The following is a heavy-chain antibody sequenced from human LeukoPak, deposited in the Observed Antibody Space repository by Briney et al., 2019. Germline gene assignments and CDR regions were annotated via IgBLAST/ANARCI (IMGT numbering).Heavy chain of an antibody. Sequence: GGSLRLSCAASGFTFSNARMSWVRQAPGKGLEWVGRIKSKTDGGTTDYAAPVKGRFTISRDDSKNTLYLQMNSLKTEDTAVYYCTTGYASHDFQHWGQGTLVTVSS. CDR1: GFTFSNAR. CDR3: TTGYASHDFQH. CDR2: IKSKTDGGTT. J-gene: IGHJ1*01. D-gene: IGHD2-2*01. V-gene: IGHV3-15*01.